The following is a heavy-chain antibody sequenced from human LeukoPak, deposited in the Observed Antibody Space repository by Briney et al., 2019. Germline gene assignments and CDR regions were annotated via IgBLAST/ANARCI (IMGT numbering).Heavy chain of an antibody. CDR1: GGSFSSYY. CDR2: VYHSGST. D-gene: IGHD5-12*01. Sequence: PSETLSLTCTLSGGSFSSYYWNWIRQSPGKGLEWIGYVYHSGSTNYNPSLKSRVSISVDTPKNQFSLKLSSVTAADTAVYYCARGMGYSGYYMDVWGKGTTVTVSS. V-gene: IGHV4-59*08. J-gene: IGHJ6*03. CDR3: ARGMGYSGYYMDV.